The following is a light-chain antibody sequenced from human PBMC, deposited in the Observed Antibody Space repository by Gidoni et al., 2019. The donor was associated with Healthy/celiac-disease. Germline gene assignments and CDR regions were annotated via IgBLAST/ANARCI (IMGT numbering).Light chain of an antibody. CDR1: SSNIGNNY. CDR2: DNN. CDR3: GTWDSSLSAGV. J-gene: IGLJ3*02. Sequence: QSVLTQPPSVSAAPGQKVTISCSGSSSNIGNNYVSWYQQLPGTAPKLLIYDNNQLPSGFPDRFSGSKSGTSATLGITGLQTGDEADYYCGTWDSSLSAGVFGGGTKLTVL. V-gene: IGLV1-51*01.